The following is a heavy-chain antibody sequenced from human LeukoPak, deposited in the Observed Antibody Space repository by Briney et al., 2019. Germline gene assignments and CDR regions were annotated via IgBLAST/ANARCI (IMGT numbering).Heavy chain of an antibody. J-gene: IGHJ4*02. CDR2: ISSSSSYI. CDR3: ARRGQLFVVDY. V-gene: IGHV3-21*01. D-gene: IGHD6-6*01. CDR1: GFTFSSYS. Sequence: GGSLRLSCVASGFTFSSYSMNWVRQAPGKGLEWVSSISSSSSYIYYADSVKGRFTISRDNAKSSLYLQMNSLRAEDTAVYYCARRGQLFVVDYWGQGTLVTVSS.